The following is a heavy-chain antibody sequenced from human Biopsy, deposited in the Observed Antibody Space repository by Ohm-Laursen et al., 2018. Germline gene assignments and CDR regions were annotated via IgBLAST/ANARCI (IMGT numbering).Heavy chain of an antibody. CDR2: FYGSGNT. CDR1: GASLSSHY. Sequence: SETLSLTCTVSGASLSSHYWSWIRQPPGKGLEWLGYFYGSGNTYYNPSLKSRVTISKDTSKNQFSLQVNSVTAAGTAVYYCARTPRDSFWSGSYKRGLWFDPWGQGTLVIVSS. J-gene: IGHJ5*02. D-gene: IGHD3-3*01. V-gene: IGHV4-59*11. CDR3: ARTPRDSFWSGSYKRGLWFDP.